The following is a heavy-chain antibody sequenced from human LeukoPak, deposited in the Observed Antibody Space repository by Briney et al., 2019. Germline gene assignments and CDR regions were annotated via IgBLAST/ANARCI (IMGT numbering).Heavy chain of an antibody. CDR2: IYYSGST. D-gene: IGHD3-22*01. J-gene: IGHJ4*02. CDR3: ASAYYDSSGHFDY. V-gene: IGHV4-61*01. Sequence: SENLSLTCTVSGGSVSSGSYYWSWIRQPPGKGLEWIGYIYYSGSTNYNPSLKSRVTISVDTSKNQFSLKLSSVTAADTAVYYCASAYYDSSGHFDYWGQGTLVTVSS. CDR1: GGSVSSGSYY.